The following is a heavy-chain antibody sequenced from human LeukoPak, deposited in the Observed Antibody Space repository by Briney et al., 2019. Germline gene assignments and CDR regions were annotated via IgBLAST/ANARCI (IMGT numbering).Heavy chain of an antibody. Sequence: ASVKVSCKASGYTFTSYGISWVRQAPGQGLEWMGWISAYNGNTNYVQKLQGRVTMTTDTSTTTAYMELRSLRSDDTAVYYCARDWGIAARPGSDWFDPWGQGTLVTVSS. D-gene: IGHD6-6*01. J-gene: IGHJ5*02. CDR2: ISAYNGNT. V-gene: IGHV1-18*01. CDR1: GYTFTSYG. CDR3: ARDWGIAARPGSDWFDP.